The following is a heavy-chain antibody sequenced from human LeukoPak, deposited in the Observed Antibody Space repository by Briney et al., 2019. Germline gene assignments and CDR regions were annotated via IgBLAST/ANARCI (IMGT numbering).Heavy chain of an antibody. V-gene: IGHV4-31*03. D-gene: IGHD6-13*01. CDR1: GGSISSSGYY. J-gene: IGHJ1*01. Sequence: SETLSLTCTVSGGSISSSGYYWSWIRRHPGKGLEWIGYIYYSGSTYYNPSLKSRVTISVDTSKNQFSLKLKSVTAADTAVYYCARGGLAAVGIAEYFQHWGQGTLVTVSS. CDR3: ARGGLAAVGIAEYFQH. CDR2: IYYSGST.